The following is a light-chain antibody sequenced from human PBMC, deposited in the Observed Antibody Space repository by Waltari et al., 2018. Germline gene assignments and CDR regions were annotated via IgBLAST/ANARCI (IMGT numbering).Light chain of an antibody. CDR2: DQN. Sequence: TQDPAVSVAVGQTVMITCQGDSLRSYHASWYQQRPGQAPKLLIYDQNNRPSGVPGRFSGSSSDNTASLTITGAQAEDEAYYYCHSRDASGVGGAFGGGTKLTVL. J-gene: IGLJ2*01. CDR1: SLRSYH. V-gene: IGLV3-19*01. CDR3: HSRDASGVGGA.